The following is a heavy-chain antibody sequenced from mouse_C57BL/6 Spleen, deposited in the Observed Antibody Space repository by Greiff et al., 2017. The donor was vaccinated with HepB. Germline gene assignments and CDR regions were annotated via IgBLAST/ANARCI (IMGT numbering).Heavy chain of an antibody. V-gene: IGHV1-62-2*01. CDR1: GYTFTEYT. CDR3: ARQEGRYYYGRRNYAMDY. Sequence: VQLQQSGAELVKPGASVKLSCKASGYTFTEYTIHWVKQRSGQGLEWIGWFYPGSGSIKYNEKFKDKATLTADKSSSTVYMELSRLTSEDSAVYFCARQEGRYYYGRRNYAMDYWGQGTSVTVSS. J-gene: IGHJ4*01. CDR2: FYPGSGSI. D-gene: IGHD1-1*01.